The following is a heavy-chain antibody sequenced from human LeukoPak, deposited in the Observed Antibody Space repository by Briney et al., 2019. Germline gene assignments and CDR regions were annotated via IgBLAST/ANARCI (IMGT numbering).Heavy chain of an antibody. D-gene: IGHD3-3*01. Sequence: GGSLRLSCAASGLTISNYWMSWVRQTPGKGLEWVANIKVDGREKYYVDSVKGRFTISRDNAKNSLYLQMDSLGAEDTAVYYCASQITISYYFDCWGQGTLVTVSS. J-gene: IGHJ4*02. CDR3: ASQITISYYFDC. V-gene: IGHV3-7*01. CDR2: IKVDGREK. CDR1: GLTISNYW.